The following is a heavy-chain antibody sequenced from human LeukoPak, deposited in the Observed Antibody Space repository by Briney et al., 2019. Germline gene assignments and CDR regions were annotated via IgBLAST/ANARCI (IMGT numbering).Heavy chain of an antibody. CDR3: ARIYYGSGSYYNDY. Sequence: GGSLRLSCAASGFTFSSYWTSWVRQAPGKGLEWVANIKQDGSEKYYVDSVKGRFTISRDNAKNSLYLQMNSLKAEDTAVYYCARIYYGSGSYYNDYWGQGTLVTVSS. CDR1: GFTFSSYW. D-gene: IGHD3-10*01. J-gene: IGHJ4*02. CDR2: IKQDGSEK. V-gene: IGHV3-7*01.